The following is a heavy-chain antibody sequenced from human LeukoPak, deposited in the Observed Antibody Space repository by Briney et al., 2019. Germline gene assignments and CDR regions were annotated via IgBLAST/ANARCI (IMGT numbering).Heavy chain of an antibody. D-gene: IGHD2-15*01. V-gene: IGHV4-59*02. CDR3: ARIPRYCSGGACYVLDN. CDR1: GGSVSGYY. CDR2: VYYSGST. J-gene: IGHJ4*02. Sequence: SETLSLTCVVSGGSVSGYYWGWIRQPPGRGLEWIGYVYYSGSTNYNPSFKSRITISVDTSRNQFSLQLSSVTAADTAVYYCARIPRYCSGGACYVLDNWGQGTLVAVSS.